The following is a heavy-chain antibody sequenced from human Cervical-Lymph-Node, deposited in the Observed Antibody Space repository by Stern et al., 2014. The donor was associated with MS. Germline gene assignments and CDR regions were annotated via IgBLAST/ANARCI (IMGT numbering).Heavy chain of an antibody. CDR2: IWYDGSNK. CDR1: GFTFSSYG. D-gene: IGHD6-13*01. V-gene: IGHV3-33*01. Sequence: VQLVESGGGVVQPGRSLRLSCAASGFTFSSYGMHWVRQAPGKGLEWVAVIWYDGSNKYYADSVKGRFTISRDNSKNTLYLQMHSLRAEYTAVYYCARSSSPSPYYYYGMDVWGQGTTVTVSS. J-gene: IGHJ6*02. CDR3: ARSSSPSPYYYYGMDV.